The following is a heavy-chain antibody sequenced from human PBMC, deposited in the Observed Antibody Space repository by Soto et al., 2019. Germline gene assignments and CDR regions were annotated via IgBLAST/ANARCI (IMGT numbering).Heavy chain of an antibody. CDR1: GFTFSSYA. D-gene: IGHD3-9*01. CDR3: ASSLLRYFDWLNEDYYYGMDV. Sequence: QVQLVESGGGVVQPGRSLRLSCAASGFTFSSYAMHWVRQAPGKGLEWVAVISYDGSNKYYADSVKGRFTISRDNSKNTLYLQMNSLRAEDTAVYYCASSLLRYFDWLNEDYYYGMDVWGQGTTVTVSS. CDR2: ISYDGSNK. V-gene: IGHV3-30-3*01. J-gene: IGHJ6*02.